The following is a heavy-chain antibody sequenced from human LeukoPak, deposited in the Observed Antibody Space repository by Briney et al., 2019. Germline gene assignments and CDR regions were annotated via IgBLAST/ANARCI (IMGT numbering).Heavy chain of an antibody. D-gene: IGHD3-3*01. CDR3: ARESSLRNFDY. CDR2: ISSSSSYI. J-gene: IGHJ4*02. CDR1: GFTFSSYS. Sequence: GGSLRLSCAASGFTFSSYSMNWVRQAPGKGLEWVSSISSSSSYIYYADSVKGRFTISRDNAKNSLYLQMNSLRAEDTAVYFCARESSLRNFDYWGQGTLVTVSS. V-gene: IGHV3-21*01.